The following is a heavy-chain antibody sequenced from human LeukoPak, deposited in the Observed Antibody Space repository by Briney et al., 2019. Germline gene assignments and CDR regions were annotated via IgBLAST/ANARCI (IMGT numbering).Heavy chain of an antibody. CDR1: GGSISSGGYS. Sequence: SETLSLTCAVSGGSISSGGYSWNSIRQPPGRGLEWIGYIYHSWSTYYNPSLKTRVSISGDRCRNQFSLKLSSVPAADMAVYYCASSSDLYFYAFDIWGQGTMVTVSS. D-gene: IGHD3-22*01. CDR2: IYHSWST. J-gene: IGHJ3*02. CDR3: ASSSDLYFYAFDI. V-gene: IGHV4-30-2*01.